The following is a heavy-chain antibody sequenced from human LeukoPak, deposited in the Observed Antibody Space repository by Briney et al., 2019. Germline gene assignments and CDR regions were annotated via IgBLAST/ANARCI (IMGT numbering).Heavy chain of an antibody. D-gene: IGHD2-21*02. CDR2: IWYDGSNK. CDR3: ARDRDFPRDQLDY. J-gene: IGHJ4*02. Sequence: PGGSLRLSCAASGFTFSNYGIHWVRQAPGKGLEWVAVIWYDGSNKYYADSVKGRFTISRDNSKNTLYLQMNSLRAEDTALYYCARDRDFPRDQLDYWGQGTLVTVSS. V-gene: IGHV3-33*01. CDR1: GFTFSNYG.